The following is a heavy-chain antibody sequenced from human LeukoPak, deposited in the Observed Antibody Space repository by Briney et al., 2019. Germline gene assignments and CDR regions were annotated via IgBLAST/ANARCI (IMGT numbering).Heavy chain of an antibody. J-gene: IGHJ4*01. V-gene: IGHV3-43*01. CDR2: INWDGGST. Sequence: GGSLRLSCAASGFNFYDYTMHWVRQIPRKSLEWVSLINWDGGSTFYADSVKGRFTISRDTRKNFLYLQMISLRTEDTALYYCAKDLGKVIAAAGTSGFDSWGRGTLVTVSS. D-gene: IGHD6-13*01. CDR1: GFNFYDYT. CDR3: AKDLGKVIAAAGTSGFDS.